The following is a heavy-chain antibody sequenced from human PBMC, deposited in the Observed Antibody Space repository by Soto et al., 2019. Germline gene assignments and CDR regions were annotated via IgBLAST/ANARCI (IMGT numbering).Heavy chain of an antibody. CDR3: ARGAGYSSGWYTEWFNP. J-gene: IGHJ5*02. CDR2: TYYRSKWYN. D-gene: IGHD6-19*01. V-gene: IGHV6-1*01. CDR1: GDSVSSNSAA. Sequence: PSQTLSLTCAISGDSVSSNSAAWNWIRQSQSRGLEWLGRTYYRSKWYNDYAVSVKSRITINPDTSKNQFSLQLNSVTTEDTAVYCCARGAGYSSGWYTEWFNPWGQGTLVTVSS.